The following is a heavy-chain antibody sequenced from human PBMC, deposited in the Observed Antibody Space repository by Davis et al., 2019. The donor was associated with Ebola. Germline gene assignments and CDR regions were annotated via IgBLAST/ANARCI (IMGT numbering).Heavy chain of an antibody. D-gene: IGHD6-13*01. CDR3: ARAYSSSWTYWFDP. CDR2: IYYSGTI. CDR1: GGSISSNRYY. J-gene: IGHJ5*02. Sequence: SETLSLTCTVSGGSISSNRYYWGWIRQPPGKGLEWIGYIYYSGTINYNPYLRSRVTISLDTSKNQFSLKLNSVTAADTAVYYCARAYSSSWTYWFDPWGQGTVVTVSS. V-gene: IGHV4-61*05.